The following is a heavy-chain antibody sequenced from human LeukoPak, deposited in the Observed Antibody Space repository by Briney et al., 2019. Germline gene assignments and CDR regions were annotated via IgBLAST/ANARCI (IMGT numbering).Heavy chain of an antibody. V-gene: IGHV3-64*01. J-gene: IGHJ6*03. CDR1: GFTFSSYA. CDR3: ARDSRITIFGVVSYYYYYYMDV. CDR2: ISGNGGST. Sequence: GGSLRLSCAASGFTFSSYAMHWVRQAPGKGLEYVSAISGNGGSTYYANSVKGRFTISRDNSKNTLYLQMGSLRAEDMAVYYCARDSRITIFGVVSYYYYYYMDVWGKGTTVTVSS. D-gene: IGHD3-3*01.